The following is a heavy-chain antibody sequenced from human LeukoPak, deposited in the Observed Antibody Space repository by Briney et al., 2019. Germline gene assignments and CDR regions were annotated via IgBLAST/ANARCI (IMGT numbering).Heavy chain of an antibody. CDR1: GGSISSNS. CDR3: ARWRGWRGSMIVVVHYYYMDV. J-gene: IGHJ6*03. CDR2: ISSSSSYI. D-gene: IGHD3-22*01. Sequence: ETLSLTCAVSGGSISSNSYYWGWIRQPPGKGLEWVSSISSSSSYIYYAVSVKGRFTISRDNAKNSLYLQMNSLRAEDTAVYYCARWRGWRGSMIVVVHYYYMDVWGKGTTVTVSS. V-gene: IGHV3-21*01.